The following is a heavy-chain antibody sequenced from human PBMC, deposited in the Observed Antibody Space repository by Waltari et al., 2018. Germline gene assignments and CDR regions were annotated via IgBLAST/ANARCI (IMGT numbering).Heavy chain of an antibody. J-gene: IGHJ4*02. CDR1: GFRFDESA. V-gene: IGHV3-9*01. CDR3: VKGHYYDNNGYFDY. CDR2: INFNRDKI. D-gene: IGHD3-22*01. Sequence: EVQLVESGGSLVQPGRSLRLSCAASGFRFDESAMHWVRQSPGKGLEWVSGINFNRDKINYAASVKGRFTISRDNAKNALYLQINSLRAEDTALYYCVKGHYYDNNGYFDYWGQGTLVTVSS.